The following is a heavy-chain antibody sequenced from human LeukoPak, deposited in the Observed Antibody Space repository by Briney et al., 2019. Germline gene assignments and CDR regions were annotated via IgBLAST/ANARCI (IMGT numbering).Heavy chain of an antibody. Sequence: GRSLRLSCAASGFTFDDYAMHWVRQAPGKGLEWVSGISWNSGSIGHADSVKGRFAISRDNAKNSLYLQMNSLRAEDTAVYYCALTGVAATEDDYWGQGTLVTVSS. CDR1: GFTFDDYA. CDR2: ISWNSGSI. V-gene: IGHV3-9*01. CDR3: ALTGVAATEDDY. J-gene: IGHJ4*02. D-gene: IGHD2-15*01.